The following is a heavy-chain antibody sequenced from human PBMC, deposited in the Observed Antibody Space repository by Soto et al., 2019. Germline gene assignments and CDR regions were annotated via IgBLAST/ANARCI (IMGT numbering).Heavy chain of an antibody. V-gene: IGHV1-24*01. J-gene: IGHJ3*02. CDR3: ATGRPYIVATSDDAFDI. Sequence: EASVKVSCKVSGYTLTEXSMHWVRQAPGKGLEWMGGFDPEDGETIYAQKFQGRVTMTEDTSTDTAYMELSSLRSEDTAVYYCATGRPYIVATSDDAFDIWGQGTMVTVSS. CDR1: GYTLTEXS. CDR2: FDPEDGET. D-gene: IGHD5-12*01.